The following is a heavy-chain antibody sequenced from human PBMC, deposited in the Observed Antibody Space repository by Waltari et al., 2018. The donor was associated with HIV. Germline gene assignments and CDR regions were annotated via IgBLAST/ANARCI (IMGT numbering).Heavy chain of an antibody. D-gene: IGHD6-13*01. CDR1: AFTLGRHW. CDR2: INPEGTIT. J-gene: IGHJ4*02. CDR3: ARCWYIDY. Sequence: VLLVESGGGSVQPGRSLTLSCASPAFTLGRHWLQWVRQVPGKGLVWVSRINPEGTITTSADSVKGRFTVSRDNAKNTLYLQRNSLSGEATALDYCARCWYIDYWSQGTRVTFSP. V-gene: IGHV3-74*03.